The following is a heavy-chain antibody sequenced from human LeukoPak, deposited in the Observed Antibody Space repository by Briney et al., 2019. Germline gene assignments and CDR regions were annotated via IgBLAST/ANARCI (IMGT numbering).Heavy chain of an antibody. V-gene: IGHV1-2*02. CDR3: ARRTAVTSGFDY. D-gene: IGHD6-19*01. CDR2: INPNSGDI. CDR1: GYTFTDYF. J-gene: IGHJ4*02. Sequence: ASVKVSCKASGYTFTDYFMYWVRQTPGQGLEWMGWINPNSGDINYAQNFQGRVTMTRDTSISTAYMELNRLRSDDTAVYYCARRTAVTSGFDYWGQGTLVSVSS.